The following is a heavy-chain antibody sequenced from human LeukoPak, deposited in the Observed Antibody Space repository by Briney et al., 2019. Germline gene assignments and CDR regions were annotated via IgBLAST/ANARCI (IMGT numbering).Heavy chain of an antibody. V-gene: IGHV4-31*03. CDR2: IYYSGNT. D-gene: IGHD2-2*02. CDR1: GGSISSGGYF. Sequence: SQTLSLTCSVSGGSISSGGYFWSWIRQHPGKGLEWIGYIYYSGNTYYNPSLKSRVTISVDTSKNQFSLKLSSVTAADTAVFYCAGIVPAAIHAFDIWGQGTMVTVSS. J-gene: IGHJ3*02. CDR3: AGIVPAAIHAFDI.